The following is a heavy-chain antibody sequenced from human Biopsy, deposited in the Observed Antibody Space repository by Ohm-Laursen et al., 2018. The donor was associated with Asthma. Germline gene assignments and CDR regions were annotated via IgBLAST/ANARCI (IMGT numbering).Heavy chain of an antibody. CDR1: GYNFISFA. CDR2: VNTGNGDT. Sequence: ASVKVSCKASGYNFISFAIHWVRQAPGQRLEWMGWVNTGNGDTKYSQKFQGRVTITRYTSASTAYMELRSLRSEDTATYYCARTYYDFLTGQVKDVFGVWGQGTMVTVSS. CDR3: ARTYYDFLTGQVKDVFGV. D-gene: IGHD3-9*01. V-gene: IGHV1-3*04. J-gene: IGHJ3*01.